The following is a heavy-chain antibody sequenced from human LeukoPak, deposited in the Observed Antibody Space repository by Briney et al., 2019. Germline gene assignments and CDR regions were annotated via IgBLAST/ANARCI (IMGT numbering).Heavy chain of an antibody. CDR1: GGSISSYH. Sequence: SETQSLTCTVSGGSISSYHWSWIRQPAGKGLEWIGRIYTSGSTNYNPSLKSRVTMSVDTSKNQFSLKLSTVTAADTAVYYCARDRPDTAMATFDYWGQGTLVTVSS. J-gene: IGHJ4*02. V-gene: IGHV4-4*07. D-gene: IGHD5-18*01. CDR2: IYTSGST. CDR3: ARDRPDTAMATFDY.